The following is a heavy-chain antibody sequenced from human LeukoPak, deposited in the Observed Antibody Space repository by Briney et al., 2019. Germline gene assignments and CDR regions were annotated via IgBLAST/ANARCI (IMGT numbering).Heavy chain of an antibody. J-gene: IGHJ4*02. D-gene: IGHD4/OR15-4a*01. CDR3: ARVHGAYPFDY. V-gene: IGHV3-23*01. Sequence: GGSLRLSCAASGFTFSNYAMNWVRQAPGKGLEWVSAISGSGGSTYYADSVKGRFTISRDNAKNSLYLQMSSLRAEDTAVYYCARVHGAYPFDYWGQGTLVTVSS. CDR2: ISGSGGST. CDR1: GFTFSNYA.